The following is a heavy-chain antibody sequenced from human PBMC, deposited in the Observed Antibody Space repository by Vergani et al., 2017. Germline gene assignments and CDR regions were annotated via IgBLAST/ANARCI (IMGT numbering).Heavy chain of an antibody. J-gene: IGHJ2*01. V-gene: IGHV4-31*03. CDR2: IYYSGST. CDR3: ARRTGDWYFDL. CDR1: VGSISSGGYY. D-gene: IGHD3/OR15-3a*01. Sequence: QVQLQESGPGLVKPSQTLSLTCTFSVGSISSGGYYWGWIRQHPGKGMEWIGYIYYSGSTYYNPSLKSRATISLDTSKNQVSLKLSAVSAADTAVYYCARRTGDWYFDLWGRGTLVTVSS.